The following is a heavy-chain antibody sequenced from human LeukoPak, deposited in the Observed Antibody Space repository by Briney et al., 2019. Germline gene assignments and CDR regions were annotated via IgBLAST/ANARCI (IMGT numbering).Heavy chain of an antibody. Sequence: SVKVSCKASGGTFSSYAISWVRQAPGQGLEWMGRIIPIFGTANYAQKFQGRVTITTDESTSTAYMELSSLRSEDTAVYYCARERRETGDPWFGYWGQGTLVTVSS. CDR1: GGTFSSYA. CDR2: IIPIFGTA. V-gene: IGHV1-69*05. J-gene: IGHJ4*02. D-gene: IGHD7-27*01. CDR3: ARERRETGDPWFGY.